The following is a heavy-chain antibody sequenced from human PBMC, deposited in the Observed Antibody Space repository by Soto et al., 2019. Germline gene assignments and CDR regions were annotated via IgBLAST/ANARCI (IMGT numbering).Heavy chain of an antibody. CDR1: GGSISSGGYS. CDR3: GRGMTTVTTLDY. V-gene: IGHV4-30-2*01. D-gene: IGHD4-4*01. J-gene: IGHJ4*02. Sequence: QLQLQESGSGLVKPSQTLSLTCAVSGGSISSGGYSWSWIRQPPGKGLEWIGYIYHSGSTYYNPFLKRRVTISVDRSKNQFSLKLSSVTAADTGVYYCGRGMTTVTTLDYWGQGTLVTVSS. CDR2: IYHSGST.